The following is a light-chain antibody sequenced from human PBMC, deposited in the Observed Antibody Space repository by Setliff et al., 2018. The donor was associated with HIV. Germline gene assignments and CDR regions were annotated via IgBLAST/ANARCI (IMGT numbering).Light chain of an antibody. CDR3: SSYAGSNKSV. J-gene: IGLJ1*01. CDR2: EVS. CDR1: RSDVGADIY. V-gene: IGLV2-14*01. Sequence: QSALTQPASVSGSPGQSITISCTGTRSDVGADIYVSWYQHHPGKAPKLIIYEVSNRPSGVSNRFSGSKSGNTASLTVSGLQPEDDADYYCSSYAGSNKSVFGTGTKVTVL.